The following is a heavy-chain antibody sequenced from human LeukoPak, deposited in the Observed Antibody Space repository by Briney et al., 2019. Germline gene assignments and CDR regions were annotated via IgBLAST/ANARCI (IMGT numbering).Heavy chain of an antibody. CDR2: ISSSSSYI. CDR3: ARVGVAASNTGFDY. CDR1: GFTFNSYS. D-gene: IGHD6-13*01. J-gene: IGHJ4*02. V-gene: IGHV3-21*01. Sequence: GGSQRLSCAASGFTFNSYSMNWVRQAPGKGLEWVSSISSSSSYIYYADSVKGRFTISRDNAKNSLYLQMNSLRAEDTAVYYCARVGVAASNTGFDYWGQGTLVTVSS.